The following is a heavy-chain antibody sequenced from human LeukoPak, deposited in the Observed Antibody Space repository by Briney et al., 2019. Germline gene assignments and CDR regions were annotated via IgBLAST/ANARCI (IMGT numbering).Heavy chain of an antibody. V-gene: IGHV3-43D*03. J-gene: IGHJ6*02. CDR2: ISWDGGST. CDR1: GFTFDDYA. Sequence: GGSLRLSCAASGFTFDDYAMHWVRQAPGKGLEWVSLISWDGGSTYYADSVKGRFTISRDNSKNSLYLQMNSLRAEGTALYYCAKDIAYCGGDCYSPFYYGMDVWGQGTTVTVSS. CDR3: AKDIAYCGGDCYSPFYYGMDV. D-gene: IGHD2-21*02.